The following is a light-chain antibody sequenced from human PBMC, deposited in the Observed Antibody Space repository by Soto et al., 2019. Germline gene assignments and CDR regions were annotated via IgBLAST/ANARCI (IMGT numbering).Light chain of an antibody. J-gene: IGLJ2*01. CDR1: SSNIGTNT. Sequence: QSVLTQPPSASGTPGQRVTISCSGSSSNIGTNTVNWYQHLPGSAPKLLTYSNNQRPSGVPDRFSGSKSGTSASLAISGLQPDDEADYYCEAWDGSLNVVLFGGGTKLTVL. CDR2: SNN. CDR3: EAWDGSLNVVL. V-gene: IGLV1-44*01.